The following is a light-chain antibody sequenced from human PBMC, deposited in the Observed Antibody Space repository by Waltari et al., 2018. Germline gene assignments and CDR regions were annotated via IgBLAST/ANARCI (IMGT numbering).Light chain of an antibody. CDR2: GAS. CDR1: QRVGSN. V-gene: IGKV3-15*01. Sequence: ETLLTQSPAILSVSPGNRATLSCRGSQRVGSNLARYQQRPDQPPRLLIYGASTRSIGIPDKFSGSGSGTQLTLTISSLQSQDFGIYYCQQYNDWPHTFGPGTKVDIK. J-gene: IGKJ3*01. CDR3: QQYNDWPHT.